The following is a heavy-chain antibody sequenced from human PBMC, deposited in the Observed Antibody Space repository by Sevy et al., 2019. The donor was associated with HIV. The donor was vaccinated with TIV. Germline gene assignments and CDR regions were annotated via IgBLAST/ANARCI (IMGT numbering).Heavy chain of an antibody. Sequence: GGSLRLSCAASGFTFDDYAMHWVRQAPGKGLEWVSGISWNSGSIGYADSVKGRLTISRDNAKNSLYLQMNSLRAEDTALYYCAKDILGVWFGELFAFDIWGQGTMVTVSS. V-gene: IGHV3-9*01. CDR1: GFTFDDYA. D-gene: IGHD3-10*01. J-gene: IGHJ3*02. CDR2: ISWNSGSI. CDR3: AKDILGVWFGELFAFDI.